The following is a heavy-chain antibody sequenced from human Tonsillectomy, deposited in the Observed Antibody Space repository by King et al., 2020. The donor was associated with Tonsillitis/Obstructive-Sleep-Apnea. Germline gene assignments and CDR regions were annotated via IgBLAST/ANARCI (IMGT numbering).Heavy chain of an antibody. CDR3: ARDSCSSTSCSFGWFDP. V-gene: IGHV3-11*05. Sequence: VQLVESGGGLVKPGGSLRLSCAASGFTFSDYYMSWLRQAPGKGLEWVSYISSSSSYTNYADSVKGRFTISRDNAKNSLYLQMNSLRAEDTAVYYCARDSCSSTSCSFGWFDPWGQGTLVTVSS. CDR1: GFTFSDYY. D-gene: IGHD2-2*01. CDR2: ISSSSSYT. J-gene: IGHJ5*02.